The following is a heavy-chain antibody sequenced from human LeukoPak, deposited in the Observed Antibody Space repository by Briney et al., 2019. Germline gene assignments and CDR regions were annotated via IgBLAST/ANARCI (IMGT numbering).Heavy chain of an antibody. Sequence: GSLRLSCAASGFTVSCFSMNWVRPVPGEGLEGGSHISSSGSMIWYGESVKGRFTISRDSAKNSLHLQMNSLRAEDTAVYYCARDPESNWGWDLDYWGQGTLVTVSS. CDR3: ARDPESNWGWDLDY. CDR2: ISSSGSMI. V-gene: IGHV3-48*01. CDR1: GFTVSCFS. J-gene: IGHJ4*02. D-gene: IGHD7-27*01.